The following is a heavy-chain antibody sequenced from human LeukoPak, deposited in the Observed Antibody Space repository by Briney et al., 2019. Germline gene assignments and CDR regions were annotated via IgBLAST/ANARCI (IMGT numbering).Heavy chain of an antibody. D-gene: IGHD3-3*01. Sequence: GASVKVSCKASGGTFSSYAISWVRQAPGQGLEWMGRINPSSGGTNYAQKFQGRVTMTRDTSISTAYMELSRLRSDDTAVYYCARGGYDFVYYYYGMDVWGQGTTVTVSS. CDR1: GGTFSSYA. J-gene: IGHJ6*02. CDR3: ARGGYDFVYYYYGMDV. V-gene: IGHV1-2*06. CDR2: INPSSGGT.